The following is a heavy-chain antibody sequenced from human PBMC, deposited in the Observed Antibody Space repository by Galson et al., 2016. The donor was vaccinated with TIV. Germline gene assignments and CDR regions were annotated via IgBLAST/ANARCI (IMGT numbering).Heavy chain of an antibody. CDR1: GFTFSSYG. CDR3: ARELRDILTGYYKRPAYQYYMDV. J-gene: IGHJ6*03. V-gene: IGHV3-30*03. Sequence: SLRLSCAASGFTFSSYGLHWVRQAPGKGLEWVAFISYDGSDKNYAEALKGRFTISRDKSKNTLYLQMNSLRAEDTAVYYCARELRDILTGYYKRPAYQYYMDVWGKGTTVTVSS. D-gene: IGHD3-9*01. CDR2: ISYDGSDK.